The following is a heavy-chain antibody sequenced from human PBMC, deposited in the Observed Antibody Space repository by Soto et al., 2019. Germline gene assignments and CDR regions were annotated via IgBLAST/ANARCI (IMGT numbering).Heavy chain of an antibody. J-gene: IGHJ4*02. CDR2: INSGASNT. CDR3: ARGPSGWFGYDY. D-gene: IGHD6-19*01. V-gene: IGHV3-74*01. CDR1: GFTFSSSW. Sequence: EVQLVESGGGLVQPGGSLRLSCAASGFTFSSSWMHWVRQAPGKGLVWVSRINSGASNTNYADSVKGRFTISRDNAKNTLYLQMDSLTAEDTAAYYCARGPSGWFGYDYWGQGTLVTVSS.